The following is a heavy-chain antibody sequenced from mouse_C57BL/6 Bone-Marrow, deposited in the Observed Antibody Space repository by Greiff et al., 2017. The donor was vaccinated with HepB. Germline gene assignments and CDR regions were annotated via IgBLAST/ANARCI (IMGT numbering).Heavy chain of an antibody. CDR2: IYPRSGNT. CDR3: AVLLLRRGYFDV. D-gene: IGHD1-1*01. CDR1: GYTFTSYG. J-gene: IGHJ1*03. Sequence: VQRVESGAELARPGASVKLSCKASGYTFTSYGISWVKQRTGQGLEWIGEIYPRSGNTYYNEKFKGKATLTADKSSSTAYMELRSLTSEDSAVYFCAVLLLRRGYFDVWGTGTTVTVSS. V-gene: IGHV1-81*01.